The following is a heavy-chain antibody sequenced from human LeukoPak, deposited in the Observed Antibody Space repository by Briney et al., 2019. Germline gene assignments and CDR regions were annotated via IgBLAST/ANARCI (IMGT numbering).Heavy chain of an antibody. CDR2: INHSGST. Sequence: GSLRLSCAASGFTFSSYSMNWIRQPPGKGLEWIGEINHSGSTNYNPSLKSRVTISVDTSKNQFSLKLSSVTAADTAVYYCARGKGIVVVIGKFDYWGQGTLVTVSS. CDR1: GFTFSSYS. CDR3: ARGKGIVVVIGKFDY. J-gene: IGHJ4*02. D-gene: IGHD3-22*01. V-gene: IGHV4-34*01.